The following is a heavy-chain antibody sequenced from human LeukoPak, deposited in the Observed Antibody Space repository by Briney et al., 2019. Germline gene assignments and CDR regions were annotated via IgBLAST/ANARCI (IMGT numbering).Heavy chain of an antibody. D-gene: IGHD3-22*01. V-gene: IGHV1-69*13. J-gene: IGHJ4*02. CDR2: IIPIFGTA. Sequence: ASVKVSCKASGGTFSSYAISWVRQAPGQGLEWMGGIIPIFGTANYAQKFQGRVTITADESTSTAYMELSSLRSEDTAVYYCASGYDSSGYYYEYYFDYWGQGTLVTVSS. CDR1: GGTFSSYA. CDR3: ASGYDSSGYYYEYYFDY.